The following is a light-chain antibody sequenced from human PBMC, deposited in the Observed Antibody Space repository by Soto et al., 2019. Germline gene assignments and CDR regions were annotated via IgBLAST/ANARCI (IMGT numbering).Light chain of an antibody. CDR2: QDT. Sequence: SYELTQPPSVSVSPGQTASITCSGDELGDKYVCWYQQKSGQSPVLVMSQDTRRPSGIPERFSGSNSGNTATLTISETQAMDEADYYCLAWDSGTLIFGGGTKLTVL. J-gene: IGLJ2*01. CDR1: ELGDKY. CDR3: LAWDSGTLI. V-gene: IGLV3-1*01.